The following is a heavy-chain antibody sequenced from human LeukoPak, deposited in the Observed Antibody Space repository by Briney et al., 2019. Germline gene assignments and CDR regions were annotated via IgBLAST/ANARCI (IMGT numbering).Heavy chain of an antibody. CDR1: GGSISSGGYS. J-gene: IGHJ4*02. V-gene: IGHV4-30-2*01. Sequence: PSQTLSLTCAVSGGSISSGGYSWSWLRQPPGKGLEWIEYIYDSGSTYYNPSLKSRVTISVDRSKNQFSLKLSSVTAADTAVYYCARVEMVIYYFDYWGQGTLVTVSS. D-gene: IGHD5-24*01. CDR3: ARVEMVIYYFDY. CDR2: IYDSGST.